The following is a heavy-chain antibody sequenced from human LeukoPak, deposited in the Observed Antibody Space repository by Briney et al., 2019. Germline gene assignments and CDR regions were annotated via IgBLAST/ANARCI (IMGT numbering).Heavy chain of an antibody. CDR1: GYTFTGYY. CDR3: ARELELWFRSGGDGMDV. Sequence: ASVKVSCKASGYTFTGYYMHWVRQAPGQGLEWMGWINPNSGGTNYAQKFQGRVTMTRDTSISTAYMELSRLRSDDTAVYYCARELELWFRSGGDGMDVWGQGTTVTVSS. D-gene: IGHD5-18*01. CDR2: INPNSGGT. J-gene: IGHJ6*02. V-gene: IGHV1-2*02.